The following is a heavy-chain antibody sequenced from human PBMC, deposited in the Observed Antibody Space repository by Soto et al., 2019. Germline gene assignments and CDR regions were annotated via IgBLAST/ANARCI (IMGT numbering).Heavy chain of an antibody. CDR3: ARSLSCSGGSCYFSRFDP. J-gene: IGHJ5*02. V-gene: IGHV4-61*01. CDR1: GASVSSASYY. Sequence: PSETLSLTCTVSGASVSSASYYWSWIRQPPGRGLEWIAYIYYSGSTNYNPSLKSRVTISLDTSNNQFSLRLSSVTAADTAVYYCARSLSCSGGSCYFSRFDPWGQGSLVTVSS. CDR2: IYYSGST. D-gene: IGHD2-15*01.